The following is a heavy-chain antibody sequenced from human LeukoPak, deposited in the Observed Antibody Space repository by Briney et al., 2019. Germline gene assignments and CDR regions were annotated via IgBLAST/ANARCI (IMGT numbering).Heavy chain of an antibody. V-gene: IGHV3-49*05. CDR2: IRSEADGGTT. J-gene: IGHJ5*02. Sequence: KPGGSLRLFCTASGFTFGDYAMSCFRQARGKGLEGLGFIRSEADGGTTEYAASVKSIFTIPRDDSKSIAYLQINSLKTEDTAVYYCTRPIAVAITNWFDPWGQATLVTVSS. CDR3: TRPIAVAITNWFDP. D-gene: IGHD6-19*01. CDR1: GFTFGDYA.